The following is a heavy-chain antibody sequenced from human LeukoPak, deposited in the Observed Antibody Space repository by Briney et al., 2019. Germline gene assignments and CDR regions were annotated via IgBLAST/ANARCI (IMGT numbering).Heavy chain of an antibody. Sequence: SETLSLTCAVYGGSFSGYYWSWIRQPPGKGLEWIGEINHSGSTNYNPSLKSRVTISVDTSKNQFSLKLSSVTAADTAVYYCARDDRRTYYMDVWGKGTTVTVSS. J-gene: IGHJ6*03. D-gene: IGHD3-22*01. CDR3: ARDDRRTYYMDV. CDR2: INHSGST. V-gene: IGHV4-34*01. CDR1: GGSFSGYY.